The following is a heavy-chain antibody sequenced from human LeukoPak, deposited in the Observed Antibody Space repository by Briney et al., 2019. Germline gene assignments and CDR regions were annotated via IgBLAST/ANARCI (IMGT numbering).Heavy chain of an antibody. D-gene: IGHD3-9*01. CDR1: GYTFTGYY. Sequence: ASVKVSCKASGYTFTGYYMHWVRQAPGQGLEWMGWINPNSGGTNYAQKFQGWVTMTRDTSISTAYMELSRLRSDDTAVYYCARLQVRYQEYYFDYWGQGTLVTVSS. V-gene: IGHV1-2*04. J-gene: IGHJ4*02. CDR2: INPNSGGT. CDR3: ARLQVRYQEYYFDY.